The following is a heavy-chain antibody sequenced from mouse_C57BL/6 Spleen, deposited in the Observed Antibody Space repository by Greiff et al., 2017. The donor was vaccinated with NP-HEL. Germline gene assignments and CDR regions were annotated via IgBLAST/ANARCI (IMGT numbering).Heavy chain of an antibody. CDR1: GYSITSGYY. V-gene: IGHV3-6*01. J-gene: IGHJ2*01. CDR2: ISYDGSN. CDR3: ARDQPYYFDY. Sequence: EVKLMESGPGLVKPSQSLSLTCSVTGYSITSGYYWNWIRQFPGNKLEWMGYISYDGSNNYNPSLKNRISITRDTSKNQFFLKLNSVTTEDTATYYCARDQPYYFDYWGQGTTLTVSS.